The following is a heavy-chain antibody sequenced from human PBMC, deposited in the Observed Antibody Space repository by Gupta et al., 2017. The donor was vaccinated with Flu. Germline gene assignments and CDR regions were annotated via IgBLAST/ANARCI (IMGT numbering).Heavy chain of an antibody. Sequence: QVQLQESGPGLVKPSQTLSLTCTVSGGSISSGGYYWSWIRQHPGKGLEWIGYIYYSGSTYYNPSLKSRVTISVDTSKNQFSLKLSSVTAADTAVYYCARDWAYGAHYYYYGMDVWGQGTTVTVSS. CDR3: ARDWAYGAHYYYYGMDV. CDR2: IYYSGST. J-gene: IGHJ6*02. CDR1: GGSISSGGYY. D-gene: IGHD4-17*01. V-gene: IGHV4-31*03.